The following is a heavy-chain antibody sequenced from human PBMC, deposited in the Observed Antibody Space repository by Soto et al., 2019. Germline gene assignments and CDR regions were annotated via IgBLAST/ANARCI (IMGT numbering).Heavy chain of an antibody. CDR3: ARSATFDIYAIKPVEF. V-gene: IGHV1-18*01. J-gene: IGHJ4*02. CDR1: GYTFTTVG. Sequence: ASVKVSCKASGYTFTTVGISWVRQAPGQGLEWVGWISANNGNTKYSQKFQGRVSLTTETSASTAYMELRSLRSDDTAVYYCARSATFDIYAIKPVEFWGQGNLVTVSS. D-gene: IGHD3-16*01. CDR2: ISANNGNT.